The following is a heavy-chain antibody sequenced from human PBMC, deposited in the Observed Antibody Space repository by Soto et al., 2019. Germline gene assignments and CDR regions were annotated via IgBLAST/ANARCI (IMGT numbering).Heavy chain of an antibody. Sequence: QMQLVQSGPEVKKPGTSVKVSCKASGFTFTSSAVQWVRQARGQRLEWIGWIVVGSGNTNYAQKFQERVTITRDMSTSTAYMELSSLRSEDTAAYYCAAATYYYDSSGSAFDIWGQGTMVTVSS. V-gene: IGHV1-58*01. CDR1: GFTFTSSA. J-gene: IGHJ3*02. D-gene: IGHD3-22*01. CDR2: IVVGSGNT. CDR3: AAATYYYDSSGSAFDI.